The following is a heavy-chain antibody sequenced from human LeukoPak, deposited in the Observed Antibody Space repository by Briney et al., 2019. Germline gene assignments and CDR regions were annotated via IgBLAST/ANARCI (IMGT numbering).Heavy chain of an antibody. CDR3: VTVGIFRGVDAFDI. Sequence: PSETLSLTCTVSGGSISSYYWSWIRQPAGKGLEWIGRIYTSGSTNSNPSLKSRLTMSVDTSKNQFSLKLSSVTAADTAIYYCVTVGIFRGVDAFDIWGQGTMVTVSS. CDR2: IYTSGST. J-gene: IGHJ3*02. V-gene: IGHV4-4*07. CDR1: GGSISSYY. D-gene: IGHD3-10*01.